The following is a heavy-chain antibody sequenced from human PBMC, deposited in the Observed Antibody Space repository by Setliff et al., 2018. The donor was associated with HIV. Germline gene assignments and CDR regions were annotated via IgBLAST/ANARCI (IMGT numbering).Heavy chain of an antibody. J-gene: IGHJ4*01. Sequence: NPSETLSLTCTVSGGPISSGGYYWSWIRQHPGKGLEWIGYIYYSGSTYYNPSLKSRVTISVDTSKNQFSLKLSSVTAADTAVYYCVRDRALRFSQSPSLHYFDVWGQGILVTVSS. CDR3: VRDRALRFSQSPSLHYFDV. V-gene: IGHV4-31*03. CDR2: IYYSGST. CDR1: GGPISSGGYY.